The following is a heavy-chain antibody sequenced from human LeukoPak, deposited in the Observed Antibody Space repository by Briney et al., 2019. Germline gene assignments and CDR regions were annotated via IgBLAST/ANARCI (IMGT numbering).Heavy chain of an antibody. Sequence: GGSLRLSCVASGFTFSSHSLNWVRQAPGKGLEWVANIKQDGSEKYYVDSVKGRFTISRDNAKNSLYLQMNSLRVEDTAVYYCARSPPLWNGDAFDIWGQGTMVTVSS. CDR2: IKQDGSEK. J-gene: IGHJ3*02. CDR1: GFTFSSHS. D-gene: IGHD1-1*01. V-gene: IGHV3-7*01. CDR3: ARSPPLWNGDAFDI.